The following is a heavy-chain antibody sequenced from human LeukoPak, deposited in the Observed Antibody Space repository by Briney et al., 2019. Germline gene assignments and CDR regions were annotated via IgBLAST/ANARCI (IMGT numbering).Heavy chain of an antibody. V-gene: IGHV3-21*01. Sequence: GGSLRLSCAASGFTFSSYSMNWVRQAPGKGLEWVSSINSSSSYIYYADSVKGRFTISRDNAKNSLYLQMNSLRAEDTAVYYCARVPSSGYYYGSGSYYDYYYMDVWGKGTTVTISS. J-gene: IGHJ6*03. CDR2: INSSSSYI. CDR1: GFTFSSYS. D-gene: IGHD3-10*01. CDR3: ARVPSSGYYYGSGSYYDYYYMDV.